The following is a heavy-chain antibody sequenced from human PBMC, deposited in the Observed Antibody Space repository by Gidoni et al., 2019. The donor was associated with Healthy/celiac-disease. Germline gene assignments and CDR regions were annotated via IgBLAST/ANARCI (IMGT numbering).Heavy chain of an antibody. CDR1: GGTFSSYA. D-gene: IGHD6-13*01. J-gene: IGHJ5*02. CDR3: AREGAIAAAGTLSWFDP. V-gene: IGHV1-69*01. Sequence: QVQLVQSGAEVKKPGSSVKVSCKASGGTFSSYAISWVRQAPGQGLEWMGGIIPIFGTANYAQKFQGRVTITADESTSTAYMELSSLRSEDTAVYYCAREGAIAAAGTLSWFDPWGQGTLVTVSS. CDR2: IIPIFGTA.